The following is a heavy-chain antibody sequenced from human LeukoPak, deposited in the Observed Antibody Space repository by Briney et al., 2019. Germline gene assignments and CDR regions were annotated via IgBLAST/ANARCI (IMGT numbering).Heavy chain of an antibody. CDR1: GYTFTSYG. CDR3: ARGDGSLVYYMDV. J-gene: IGHJ6*03. Sequence: ASVKVSCKASGYTFTSYGISWVRQAPGQGLEWMGWISAYNGNTNYAQKFQGRVTITRNTSISTAYMELSSLRSEDTAVYYCARGDGSLVYYMDVWGKGTTVTVSS. D-gene: IGHD1-26*01. CDR2: ISAYNGNT. V-gene: IGHV1-18*01.